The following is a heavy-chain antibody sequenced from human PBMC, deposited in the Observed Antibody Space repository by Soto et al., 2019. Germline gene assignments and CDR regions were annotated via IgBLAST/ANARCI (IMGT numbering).Heavy chain of an antibody. CDR3: AIGTAMADRYFDY. CDR2: ISSSSSYI. J-gene: IGHJ4*02. Sequence: KTGGSLRLSCAASGFTFSSYSMNWVRQAPGKGLEWVSSISSSSSYIYYADSVKGRFTISRDNAKNSLYLQVNSLRAEDTAVYYCAIGTAMADRYFDYWGQGTLVTVSS. V-gene: IGHV3-21*01. CDR1: GFTFSSYS. D-gene: IGHD5-18*01.